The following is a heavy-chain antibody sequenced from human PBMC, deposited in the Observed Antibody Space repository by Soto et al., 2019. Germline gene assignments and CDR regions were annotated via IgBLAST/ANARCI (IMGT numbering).Heavy chain of an antibody. CDR2: IWYDGSNK. CDR1: GFTFSSYG. Sequence: GGSLRLSCAASGFTFSSYGMHWVRQAPGKGLEWVAVIWYDGSNKYYADSVKGRLTISRDNSKNTLYLQMNSLRAEDTAVYYCAGDSRGGMYYDFWSGYSDARVYYYYGMDVWGQGTTVTVSS. V-gene: IGHV3-33*01. J-gene: IGHJ6*02. D-gene: IGHD3-3*01. CDR3: AGDSRGGMYYDFWSGYSDARVYYYYGMDV.